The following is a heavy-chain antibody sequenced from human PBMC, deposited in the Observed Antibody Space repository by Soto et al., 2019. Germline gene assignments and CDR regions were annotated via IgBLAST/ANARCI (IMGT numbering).Heavy chain of an antibody. J-gene: IGHJ4*02. Sequence: EVQLLESGGGLVQPGGSLRLSCAASGFTFSSYAMSWVRQAPGKGLEWVSAISGSAGSTYYADSVKGRFTISRDNSKKTLYLQMNSLRAEDTAVHYCAKDKYASGSYYNSVTDYWGQGTLVTVSS. CDR3: AKDKYASGSYYNSVTDY. CDR2: ISGSAGST. CDR1: GFTFSSYA. V-gene: IGHV3-23*01. D-gene: IGHD3-10*01.